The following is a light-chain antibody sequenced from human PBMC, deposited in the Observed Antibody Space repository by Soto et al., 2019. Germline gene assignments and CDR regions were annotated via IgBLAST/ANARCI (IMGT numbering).Light chain of an antibody. Sequence: EIVMTQSPATLSVSPGGRATLSCRASQNVNDNLAWYQQKPGQAPRLLIYGASTRAAGIPARFSGSGFETEFTLTISSQQSEDFAVYYCQPYDKGPVFGGGTKVEIK. CDR3: QPYDKGPV. J-gene: IGKJ4*01. V-gene: IGKV3-15*01. CDR1: QNVNDN. CDR2: GAS.